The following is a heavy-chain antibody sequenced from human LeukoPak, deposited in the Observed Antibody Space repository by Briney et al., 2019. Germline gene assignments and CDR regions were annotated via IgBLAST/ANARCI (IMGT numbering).Heavy chain of an antibody. CDR1: GGSINNYY. V-gene: IGHV4-4*07. Sequence: PSETLSLTCTVSGGSINNYYCSWIRQPARNGLEWIGRIYTRGSTNYNPSLKSRVTMSVDTSKNQFSLKLSSVTAADTAVYYCARGRYCSADICSGGDAFDIWGQGTMVSVSS. J-gene: IGHJ3*02. D-gene: IGHD2-15*01. CDR3: ARGRYCSADICSGGDAFDI. CDR2: IYTRGST.